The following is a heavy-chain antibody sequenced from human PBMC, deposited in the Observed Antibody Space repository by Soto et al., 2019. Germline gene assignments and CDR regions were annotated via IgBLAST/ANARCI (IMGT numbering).Heavy chain of an antibody. Sequence: ASVKVSCKASGGTFTTYTINWVRQAPGQGLEWMGRIIPVVNIANYAQKSQGRVSITADTSTGTAYMELSSLRSEDTAVYYCSSPFFGASAFDMWGHGTMVTVSS. D-gene: IGHD3-10*01. CDR3: SSPFFGASAFDM. CDR1: GGTFTTYT. CDR2: IIPVVNIA. V-gene: IGHV1-69*02. J-gene: IGHJ3*02.